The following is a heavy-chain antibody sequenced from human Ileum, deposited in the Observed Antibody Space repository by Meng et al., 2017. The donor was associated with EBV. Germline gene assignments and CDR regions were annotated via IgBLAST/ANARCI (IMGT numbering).Heavy chain of an antibody. CDR1: GGFFSGYY. V-gene: IGHV4-34*02. Sequence: QLQQWGAGLLKPSGTLALTCAVYGGFFSGYYWSWIRQSPGKGLEWIGEINHSGSTNYNPSLKSRVTISVDTSKNQFSLKLTSVTAADTAVYYCAREARSSGYHPGIGPWGQGTLVTVSS. J-gene: IGHJ5*02. CDR3: AREARSSGYHPGIGP. D-gene: IGHD3-22*01. CDR2: INHSGST.